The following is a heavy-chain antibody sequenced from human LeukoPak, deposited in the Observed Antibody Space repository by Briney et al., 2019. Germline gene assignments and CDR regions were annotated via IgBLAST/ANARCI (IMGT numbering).Heavy chain of an antibody. D-gene: IGHD2-15*01. Sequence: GGSLRLSCAASGFTVSSNYMSWVRQAPGKGLEWVSVIYSGGSTYYADSVKGRFTISRDNSKNTLYLQMNSLRAGDTAVYYCAIAAYDAFDIWGQGTMVTVSS. CDR2: IYSGGST. CDR3: AIAAYDAFDI. J-gene: IGHJ3*02. V-gene: IGHV3-53*01. CDR1: GFTVSSNY.